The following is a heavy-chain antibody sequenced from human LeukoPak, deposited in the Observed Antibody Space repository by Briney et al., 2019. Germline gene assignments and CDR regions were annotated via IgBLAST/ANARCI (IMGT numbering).Heavy chain of an antibody. D-gene: IGHD3-22*01. J-gene: IGHJ4*02. V-gene: IGHV3-23*01. CDR2: ISGSGGNT. CDR3: ARGMSATSGYLELEY. Sequence: GGSLRLSCAASGFSFSNSWMFWVRQVPGKGLVWVSAISGSGGNTYSADSVKGRCTISRDNSKKTLFLHMNSLRAEDTAVYYCARGMSATSGYLELEYWGQGTLVTVST. CDR1: GFSFSNSW.